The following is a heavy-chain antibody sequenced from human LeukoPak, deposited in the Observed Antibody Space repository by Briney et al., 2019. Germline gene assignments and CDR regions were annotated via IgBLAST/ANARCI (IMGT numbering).Heavy chain of an antibody. Sequence: GRSLRLSCAASGFTFSSYAMHWVRQAPGKGLEWVAVISYDGSNKYYADSVKGRFTISRDNAKNSLYLQMNSLRDEDTAVYYCATHYNSPFDYWGQGTLVTVSS. CDR1: GFTFSSYA. D-gene: IGHD1-1*01. CDR2: ISYDGSNK. V-gene: IGHV3-30-3*01. CDR3: ATHYNSPFDY. J-gene: IGHJ4*02.